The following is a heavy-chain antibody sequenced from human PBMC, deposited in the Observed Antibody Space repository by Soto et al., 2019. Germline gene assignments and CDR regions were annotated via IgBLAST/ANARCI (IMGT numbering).Heavy chain of an antibody. CDR2: LIPIFGSA. V-gene: IGHV1-69*01. Sequence: QVQLVQSGAEVKKPGASVKVSCKASGGTFSSYAISWVRQAPGQGLEWMGGLIPIFGSANYAQKCQGRVTITADETTSTAYIELRSLRSEDTAVYYCARGQTSSLYSSRIDAFDLWGQGTMVTVSS. D-gene: IGHD6-13*01. CDR3: ARGQTSSLYSSRIDAFDL. J-gene: IGHJ3*01. CDR1: GGTFSSYA.